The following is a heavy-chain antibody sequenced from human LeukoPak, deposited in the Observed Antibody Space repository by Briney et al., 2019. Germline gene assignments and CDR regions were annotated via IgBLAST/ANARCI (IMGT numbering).Heavy chain of an antibody. Sequence: PGGSLRLSCAASGFTFSIYAMSWVRQAPGKGLEWVSVISTSGGSTYYADSVKGRFTISRDNSKNTLFLQMHSLRVEDTATYYCARRGSSGCFDFWGQGTLVTVSS. CDR3: ARRGSSGCFDF. D-gene: IGHD6-19*01. V-gene: IGHV3-23*01. J-gene: IGHJ4*02. CDR1: GFTFSIYA. CDR2: ISTSGGST.